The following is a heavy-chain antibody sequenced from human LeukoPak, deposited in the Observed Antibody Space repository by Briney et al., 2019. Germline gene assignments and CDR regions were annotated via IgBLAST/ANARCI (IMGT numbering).Heavy chain of an antibody. D-gene: IGHD2-15*01. J-gene: IGHJ4*02. CDR1: GYSLSSGYY. V-gene: IGHV4-38-2*02. CDR3: ARELGYCSGGSCQPDYFDY. Sequence: SETLSLTCAVSGYSLSSGYYWGSIRQPPGKGLEWIGSIYHSGSTYYNPSLKSRVTISVDTSKNQFSLKLSSVTAADTAVYYCARELGYCSGGSCQPDYFDYWGQGTLVTVSS. CDR2: IYHSGST.